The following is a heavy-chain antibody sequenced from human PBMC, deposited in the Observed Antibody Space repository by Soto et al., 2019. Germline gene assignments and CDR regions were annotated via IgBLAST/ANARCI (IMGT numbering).Heavy chain of an antibody. Sequence: GGSLRLSCEVSGFTFSMYSMSWVRQSPGKGLEWVAKIPQDGVDGHYADSVKGRFTISRDNGKNSLYLQLNNLRAEDTAVHYCARDHLILPAHDFFYGSDVWGRGATVTVSS. CDR3: ARDHLILPAHDFFYGSDV. J-gene: IGHJ6*02. D-gene: IGHD2-21*02. CDR1: GFTFSMYS. CDR2: IPQDGVDG. V-gene: IGHV3-7*03.